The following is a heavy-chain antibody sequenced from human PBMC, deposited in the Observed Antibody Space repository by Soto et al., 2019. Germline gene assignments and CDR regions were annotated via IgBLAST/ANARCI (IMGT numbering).Heavy chain of an antibody. V-gene: IGHV4-31*03. CDR2: IYYSGST. CDR3: ARTDVVVVQLKQRGYAFDI. J-gene: IGHJ3*02. D-gene: IGHD2-15*01. CDR1: GGSISSGGYY. Sequence: SATLSLTCTVSGGSISSGGYYWSWIRQHPGKGLEWIGYIYYSGSTYYNPSLKSRVTISVDTSKNQFSLKLSSVTAADTAVYYCARTDVVVVQLKQRGYAFDIWGQGTMVTVSS.